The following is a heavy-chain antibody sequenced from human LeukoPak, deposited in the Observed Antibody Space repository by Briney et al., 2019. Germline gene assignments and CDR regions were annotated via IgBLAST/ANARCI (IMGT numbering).Heavy chain of an antibody. CDR3: ARDLDNSGWYVFDY. Sequence: PSETLSLTRTVSGGSISRYYWSWSRQPPGKGLEWIGYISYSGGTNYNPSHKSRVTISVDTSKNQHSLKLSSVTAADTAVYYCARDLDNSGWYVFDYWGQGNLVTVSS. V-gene: IGHV4-59*01. D-gene: IGHD6-19*01. J-gene: IGHJ4*02. CDR1: GGSISRYY. CDR2: ISYSGGT.